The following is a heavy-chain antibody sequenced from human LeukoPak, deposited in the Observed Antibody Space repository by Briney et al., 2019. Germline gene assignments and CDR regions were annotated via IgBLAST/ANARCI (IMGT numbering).Heavy chain of an antibody. V-gene: IGHV4-34*01. Sequence: SETLSLTCAVYSGSFSGYYWSWIRQPPGKGLEWIGEINHSGSTNYNPSLKSRVTISVDTSKNQFSLKLSSVTAADTAVYYCASGGYYDSSGYYSWAHDYWGQGTLVTVSS. D-gene: IGHD3-22*01. CDR2: INHSGST. CDR3: ASGGYYDSSGYYSWAHDY. J-gene: IGHJ4*02. CDR1: SGSFSGYY.